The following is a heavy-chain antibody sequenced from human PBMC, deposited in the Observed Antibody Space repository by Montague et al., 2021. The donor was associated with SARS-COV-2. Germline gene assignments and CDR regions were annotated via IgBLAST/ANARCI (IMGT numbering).Heavy chain of an antibody. CDR1: GVSISSYY. CDR3: ARGRDQLGWFDP. V-gene: IGHV4-59*01. D-gene: IGHD7-27*01. CDR2: MSYSGTT. J-gene: IGHJ5*02. Sequence: SETLSLTCTVSGVSISSYYWSWIRQPPGKGLEWIGYMSYSGTTNYNPSLRSRLTMSIDTSKDQLSLKLSSLTAADAAVYYCARGRDQLGWFDPWGQGTLVTVSS.